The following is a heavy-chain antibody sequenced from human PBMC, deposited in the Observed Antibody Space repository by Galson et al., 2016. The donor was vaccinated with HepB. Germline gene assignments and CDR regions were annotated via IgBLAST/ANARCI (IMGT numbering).Heavy chain of an antibody. CDR2: ISYDDSLI. CDR3: VKDSLKEIQVWSSFDS. CDR1: GFTFGVYG. V-gene: IGHV3-30*18. Sequence: SLRLSCAASGFTFGVYGMHWVRRSPGKGLEWVALISYDDSLIYYADSVKGRFTISRDEATNTLFLQMNSLRREDTGHYYCVKDSLKEIQVWSSFDSWGQGTLVTVSS. J-gene: IGHJ4*02. D-gene: IGHD2-21*01.